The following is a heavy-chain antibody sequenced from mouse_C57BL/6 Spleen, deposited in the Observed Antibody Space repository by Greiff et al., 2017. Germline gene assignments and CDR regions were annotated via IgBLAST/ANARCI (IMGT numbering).Heavy chain of an antibody. V-gene: IGHV1-18*01. D-gene: IGHD2-1*01. CDR2: INPNNGGT. J-gene: IGHJ4*01. Sequence: VQLQQSGPELVKPGASVKIPCKASGYTFTDYYMDWVKQSHGKSLEWIGVINPNNGGTIYNQKFKGKATLTVDKSSSPAYMELRSLTSEDTAVYYCAKRLIYYGNYEDAMDYWGQGTSVTVSS. CDR1: GYTFTDYY. CDR3: AKRLIYYGNYEDAMDY.